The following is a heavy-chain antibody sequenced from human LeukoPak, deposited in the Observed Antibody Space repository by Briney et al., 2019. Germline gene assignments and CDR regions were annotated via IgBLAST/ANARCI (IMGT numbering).Heavy chain of an antibody. D-gene: IGHD2-15*01. Sequence: SETLSLTCAVCGGSFSGYYWSWIRQPPGKGLGWIGEINHSGSTNYNPSLKSRVTISVDTSKNQFSLKLSSVTAADTAVYYCARGRYCSGGSCLGGKWFDPWGKGTLVTVSS. J-gene: IGHJ5*02. V-gene: IGHV4-34*01. CDR3: ARGRYCSGGSCLGGKWFDP. CDR1: GGSFSGYY. CDR2: INHSGST.